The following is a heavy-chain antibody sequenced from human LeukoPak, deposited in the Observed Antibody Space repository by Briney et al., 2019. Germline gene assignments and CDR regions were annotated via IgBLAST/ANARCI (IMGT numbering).Heavy chain of an antibody. CDR2: IKQDGSEK. CDR3: AKGSKEVLFTRDHHMDV. D-gene: IGHD3-3*01. CDR1: GFTFSSYA. Sequence: GGSLRLSCAASGFTFSSYAMSWVRQAPGKGLEWVANIKQDGSEKYYVDSVKGRFTISRDNAKNSLYLQMNSLRAEDTAVYYCAKGSKEVLFTRDHHMDVWGKGTTVTISS. V-gene: IGHV3-7*01. J-gene: IGHJ6*03.